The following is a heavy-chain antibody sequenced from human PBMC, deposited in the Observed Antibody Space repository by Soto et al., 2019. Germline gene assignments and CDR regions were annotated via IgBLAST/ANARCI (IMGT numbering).Heavy chain of an antibody. D-gene: IGHD6-13*01. Sequence: GGSLRLSCAASGFTFSSYWMHWVRQAPGKGLVWVSRINSDGSSTSYADSVKGRFTISRDNPKNTLYLQMNSLRAEDTAVYYCARVPRIAAAGPYFDYWGQGTLVTVSS. J-gene: IGHJ4*02. CDR1: GFTFSSYW. CDR3: ARVPRIAAAGPYFDY. CDR2: INSDGSST. V-gene: IGHV3-74*01.